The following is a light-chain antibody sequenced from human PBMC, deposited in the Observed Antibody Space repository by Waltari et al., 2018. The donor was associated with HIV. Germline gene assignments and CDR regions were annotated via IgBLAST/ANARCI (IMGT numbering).Light chain of an antibody. J-gene: IGKJ3*01. V-gene: IGKV1-33*01. CDR2: DAS. Sequence: DIQMTQSPSYLSASVGDRVTITCKASRDIRNYLNWYQQKPGKAPKLLIYDASNLETGVPSRFSGSGSGTDFTFTISSLQPEDIATYYCQQYDNLPGSFGPGTKVDIK. CDR1: RDIRNY. CDR3: QQYDNLPGS.